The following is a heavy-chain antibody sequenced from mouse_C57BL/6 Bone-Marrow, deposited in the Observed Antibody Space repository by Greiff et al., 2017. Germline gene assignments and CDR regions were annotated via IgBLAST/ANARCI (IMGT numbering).Heavy chain of an antibody. V-gene: IGHV5-9*01. CDR3: ARLGWLLRAPWFAY. CDR1: GFPFSSYT. CDR2: ISGGGGNT. Sequence: DVKLQESGGGLVKPGGSLKLSCAASGFPFSSYTMSWVRQTPEKRLEWVATISGGGGNTYYPDSVKGRFTISRDNAKNTLYLQMSRLRSEDTALYYCARLGWLLRAPWFAYWGQGTLVTVSA. J-gene: IGHJ3*01. D-gene: IGHD2-3*01.